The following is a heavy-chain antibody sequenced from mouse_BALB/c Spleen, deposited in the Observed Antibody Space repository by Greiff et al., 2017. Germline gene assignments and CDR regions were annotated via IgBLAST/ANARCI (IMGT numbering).Heavy chain of an antibody. D-gene: IGHD2-10*02. J-gene: IGHJ4*01. CDR1: GYTFTSYY. CDR2: IYPGDGST. V-gene: IGHV1S56*01. Sequence: QVQLQQSGPELVKPGASVKMSCKASGYTFTSYYIHWVKQRPGQGLEWIGWIYPGDGSTKYNEKFKGKTTLTADKSSSTAYMLLSSLTSEDSAIYFCARTGYGNYDAMDYWGQGTSVTVSS. CDR3: ARTGYGNYDAMDY.